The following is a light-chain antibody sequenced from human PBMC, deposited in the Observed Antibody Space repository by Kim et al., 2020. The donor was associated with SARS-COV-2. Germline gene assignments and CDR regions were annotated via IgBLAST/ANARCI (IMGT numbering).Light chain of an antibody. Sequence: DIQMTQSPSSVSASVGDRVTIICRASENIGSWLAWYQQKPGKAPSLLIYSTSTLHSGVPSRFSGSGSGTDFTLTVSSLQPEDSAVYYCQQLNAFPLTFGGGTKLEI. CDR3: QQLNAFPLT. J-gene: IGKJ4*01. V-gene: IGKV1-12*01. CDR2: STS. CDR1: ENIGSW.